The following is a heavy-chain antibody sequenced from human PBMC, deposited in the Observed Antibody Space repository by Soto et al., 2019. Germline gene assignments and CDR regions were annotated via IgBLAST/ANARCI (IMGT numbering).Heavy chain of an antibody. Sequence: QVQQVQSGAEVKKPGASVKVSCKASGYTFRDYGISWVRQAPGQGLEWRGWISAFNGNTNYTKKFQDSVTVTTDTSANSAYMELRSLRSDDTAVYYCARDQQGLVPVPLNVDFWGPGTPVIVS. V-gene: IGHV1-18*01. D-gene: IGHD6-19*01. CDR1: GYTFRDYG. CDR2: ISAFNGNT. J-gene: IGHJ4*02. CDR3: ARDQQGLVPVPLNVDF.